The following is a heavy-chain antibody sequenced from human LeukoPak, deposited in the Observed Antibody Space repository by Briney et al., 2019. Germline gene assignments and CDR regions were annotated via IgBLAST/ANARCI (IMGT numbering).Heavy chain of an antibody. V-gene: IGHV4-59*01. Sequence: SETLSLTCIVSGDSISNDYWSWIRQPPGKGLEWIGYIYNSGSTNYNPSLKSRVTISVDTSKNQFSLKLSSVTAADTAVYYCARNRYFHPWGQGTLVTVSS. CDR1: GDSISNDY. CDR2: IYNSGST. D-gene: IGHD1-14*01. J-gene: IGHJ5*02. CDR3: ARNRYFHP.